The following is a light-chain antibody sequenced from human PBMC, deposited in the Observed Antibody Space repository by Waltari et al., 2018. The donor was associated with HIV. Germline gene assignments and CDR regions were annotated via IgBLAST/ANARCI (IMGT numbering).Light chain of an antibody. CDR1: SSDVGGYNY. V-gene: IGLV2-14*03. J-gene: IGLJ1*01. CDR3: CSYTSSSTPYV. CDR2: DVS. Sequence: QSALTQPASVSGSPRQSITISCTGTSSDVGGYNYVSWYQQHPGKAPKPMIYDVSNRPSGLAVRFSGSKSGNTASLTISGLQAEDEADYYCCSYTSSSTPYVFGTGTKVTVL.